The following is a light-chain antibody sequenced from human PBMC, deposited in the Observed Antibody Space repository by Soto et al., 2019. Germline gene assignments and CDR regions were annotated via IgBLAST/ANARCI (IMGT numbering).Light chain of an antibody. Sequence: EIVLTQSPGTLSLSPGDRATLSCRASQSVSSTYLAWYQHKPGQAPRLLIYGASSRATGIPDRFSGSGSGTDFTLTISSLEPEDFAVYYCQQHGNSPWTFGQGTKVEIK. J-gene: IGKJ1*01. V-gene: IGKV3-20*01. CDR1: QSVSSTY. CDR3: QQHGNSPWT. CDR2: GAS.